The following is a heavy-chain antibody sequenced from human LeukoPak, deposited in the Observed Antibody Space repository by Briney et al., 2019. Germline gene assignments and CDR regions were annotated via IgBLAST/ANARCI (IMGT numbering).Heavy chain of an antibody. CDR3: AKGEGVATYYFDY. J-gene: IGHJ4*02. CDR2: ISYDGSNK. D-gene: IGHD5-12*01. V-gene: IGHV3-30*18. CDR1: GFTFSSYG. Sequence: GGSLRLSCAASGFTFSSYGMHWVRQAPGKGLEWVAVISYDGSNKYYADSVKGRFTISRDNSKNTLYLQMNSLRAEDTAVYYCAKGEGVATYYFDYWGQGALVTVSS.